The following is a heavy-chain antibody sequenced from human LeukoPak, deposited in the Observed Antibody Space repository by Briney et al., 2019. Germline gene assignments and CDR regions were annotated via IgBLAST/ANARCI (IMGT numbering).Heavy chain of an antibody. D-gene: IGHD5-18*01. J-gene: IGHJ4*02. CDR2: IYSSGNT. Sequence: GGSLRLSCAASGFTVSNNYMNWVRQAPGKGLEWVSIIYSSGNTYYADSVKGRFTISRDNSKNTLYLQMNNLRAEDTALYYCARASRGYNYGYFDYWGQGTLVTVSS. CDR1: GFTVSNNY. V-gene: IGHV3-53*01. CDR3: ARASRGYNYGYFDY.